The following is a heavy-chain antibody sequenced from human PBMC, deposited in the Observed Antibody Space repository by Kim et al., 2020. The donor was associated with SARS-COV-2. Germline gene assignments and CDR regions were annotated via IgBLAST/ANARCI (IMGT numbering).Heavy chain of an antibody. CDR2: IKSKTDGGTT. CDR1: GFTFSNAW. Sequence: GGSLRLSCAASGFTFSNAWMSWVRQAPGKGLEWVGRIKSKTDGGTTDYAAPVKGRFTISRDDSKNTLYLQMNSLKTEDTAVYYCTTAMVRGVYRYYYYGMDVWGQGTTVTVSS. V-gene: IGHV3-15*01. D-gene: IGHD3-10*01. J-gene: IGHJ6*02. CDR3: TTAMVRGVYRYYYYGMDV.